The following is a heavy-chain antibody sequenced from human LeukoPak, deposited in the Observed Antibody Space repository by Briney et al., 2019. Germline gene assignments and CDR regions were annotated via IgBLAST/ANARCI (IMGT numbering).Heavy chain of an antibody. D-gene: IGHD2-21*02. V-gene: IGHV4-59*07. CDR1: GRSISSYY. Sequence: PSDPLSLTCTVCGRSISSYYWSCIRHPPGRALEWIGYIYYSGSTNYNPSLKSRVTISVDTSKNQFSLKLSSVTAADTAVYYCARGRGDPFFDYWGQGTLVTVSS. J-gene: IGHJ4*02. CDR2: IYYSGST. CDR3: ARGRGDPFFDY.